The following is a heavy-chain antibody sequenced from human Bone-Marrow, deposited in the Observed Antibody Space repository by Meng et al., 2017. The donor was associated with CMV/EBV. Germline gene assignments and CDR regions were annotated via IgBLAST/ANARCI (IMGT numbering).Heavy chain of an antibody. CDR3: ARELTTRYSSSWFDY. V-gene: IGHV3-21*01. D-gene: IGHD6-13*01. CDR1: GFTFSSYW. J-gene: IGHJ4*02. CDR2: ISSSSSYI. Sequence: GESLKISCAASGFTFSSYWMHWVRQAPGKGLEWVSSISSSSSYIYYADSVKGRFTISRDNAKNSLYLQMNSLRAEDTAVYYCARELTTRYSSSWFDYWGQGTLVTVSS.